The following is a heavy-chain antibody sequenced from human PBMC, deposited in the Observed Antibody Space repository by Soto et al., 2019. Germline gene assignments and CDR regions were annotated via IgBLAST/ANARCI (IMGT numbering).Heavy chain of an antibody. CDR1: GFTFTSYG. Sequence: QVQLVESGGGVVQPGSSLRLSCVASGFTFTSYGMHWVRQAPGKGLEWVALISYDGSKQYYAESGKGRFTISRDNSKNTLDLQLNSLRTVDTALSYCAKDCPNKTDYGSEAFQYWGQGALVTVSS. D-gene: IGHD3-10*01. CDR3: AKDCPNKTDYGSEAFQY. CDR2: ISYDGSKQ. V-gene: IGHV3-30*18. J-gene: IGHJ4*02.